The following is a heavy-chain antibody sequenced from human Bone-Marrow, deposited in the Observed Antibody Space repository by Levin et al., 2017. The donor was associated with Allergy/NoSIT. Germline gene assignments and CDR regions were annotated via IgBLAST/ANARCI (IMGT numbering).Heavy chain of an antibody. D-gene: IGHD3-22*01. CDR2: IYYSGST. CDR3: ARFQSKDSSGYYYPGYWYFDL. Sequence: PSETLSLTCTVSGGSISSYYWSWIRQPPGKGLEWIGYIYYSGSTNYNPSLKSRVTISVDTSKNQFSLKLSSVTAADTAVYYCARFQSKDSSGYYYPGYWYFDLWGRGTLVTVSS. CDR1: GGSISSYY. J-gene: IGHJ2*01. V-gene: IGHV4-59*01.